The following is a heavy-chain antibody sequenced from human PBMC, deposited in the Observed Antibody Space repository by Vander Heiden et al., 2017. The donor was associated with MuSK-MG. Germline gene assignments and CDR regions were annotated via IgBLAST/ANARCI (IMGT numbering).Heavy chain of an antibody. V-gene: IGHV3-15*01. CDR2: IKSKTDGGTT. D-gene: IGHD3-16*01. Sequence: EVQLVESGGGLVKPGGSLRLSCAASGFTFSNAWMSWVRQAPGKGLEWVGRIKSKTDGGTTDYAAPVKGRFTISRDDSKNTLYLQMNSLKTEDTAVYYCTTAPLLIQPYYMDVWGKGTTVTVSS. CDR1: GFTFSNAW. J-gene: IGHJ6*03. CDR3: TTAPLLIQPYYMDV.